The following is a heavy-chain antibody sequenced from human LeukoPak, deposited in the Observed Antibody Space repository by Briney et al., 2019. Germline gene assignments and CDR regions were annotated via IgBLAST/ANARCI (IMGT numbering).Heavy chain of an antibody. CDR2: IYSGGST. D-gene: IGHD3-10*01. CDR3: ARDLYYYGSGSYGYDY. J-gene: IGHJ4*02. CDR1: GFTVSSSY. V-gene: IGHV3-66*01. Sequence: GGSLRLSCAASGFTVSSSYMSWVRQAPGKGLEWVSVIYSGGSTYYADSVKGRFTISRDNSKNTLYLQMNSLRAEDTAVYYCARDLYYYGSGSYGYDYWGQGTLATVSS.